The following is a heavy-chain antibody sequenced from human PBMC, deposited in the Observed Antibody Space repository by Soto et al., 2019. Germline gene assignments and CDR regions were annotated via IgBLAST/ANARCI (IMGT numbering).Heavy chain of an antibody. CDR2: IYPGDSDT. J-gene: IGHJ4*02. V-gene: IGHV5-51*01. D-gene: IGHD4-17*01. Sequence: GEALKISGQRSGYSLASYWIGGVRQMPGKGLKWMGIIYPGDSDTRYSPSFQGQVTISADKSISTAYLQWSSLKASDTAMYYCARLFDYADSYFDCWGQGTLVTVSS. CDR3: ARLFDYADSYFDC. CDR1: GYSLASYW.